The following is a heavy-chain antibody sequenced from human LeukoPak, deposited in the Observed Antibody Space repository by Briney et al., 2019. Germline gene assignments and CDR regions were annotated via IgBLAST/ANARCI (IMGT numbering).Heavy chain of an antibody. CDR1: GFPFINYA. V-gene: IGHV3-23*01. D-gene: IGHD3-16*01. CDR2: ITGNGDNT. CDR3: AKDRAVGEGY. J-gene: IGHJ4*02. Sequence: GGSLRLSCAASGFPFINYAMSWVRQAPGKGLEWVSAITGNGDNTYYADSVKGRVTISRDNSKNTLYLQMNSLRAEDTAVYYCAKDRAVGEGYWGQGTLVTVSS.